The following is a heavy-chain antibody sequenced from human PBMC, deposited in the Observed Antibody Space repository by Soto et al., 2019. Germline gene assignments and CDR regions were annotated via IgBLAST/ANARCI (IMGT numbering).Heavy chain of an antibody. Sequence: QVQLVQSGAEVKKPGSSVKVSCKASGGTFSSYAISWVRQAPGPGLEWMGGIIPIFGTANYAQKFQGRVTLNADKSTSTAYMELSSLRAEDTALYYCAREGKRQLWLLDYWGQGTLVTVS. D-gene: IGHD5-18*01. CDR1: GGTFSSYA. CDR2: IIPIFGTA. V-gene: IGHV1-69*06. J-gene: IGHJ4*02. CDR3: AREGKRQLWLLDY.